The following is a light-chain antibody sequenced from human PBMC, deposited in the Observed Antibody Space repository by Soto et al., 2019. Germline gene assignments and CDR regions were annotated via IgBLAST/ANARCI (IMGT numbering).Light chain of an antibody. Sequence: DIVMSQSPDSLAASLGERATINCKSSQSVLYDSNNKNYLAWYRQKPGQPPELLIYWASMRESGVPDRFSGSGSGTAFTLTITSLQAEDVAVDYCQQYYSLPLTFGGGTKVEIK. V-gene: IGKV4-1*01. J-gene: IGKJ4*01. CDR3: QQYYSLPLT. CDR2: WAS. CDR1: QSVLYDSNNKNY.